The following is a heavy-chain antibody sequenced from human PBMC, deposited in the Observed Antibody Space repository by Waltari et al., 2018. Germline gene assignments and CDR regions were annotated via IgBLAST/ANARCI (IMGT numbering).Heavy chain of an antibody. CDR2: INPNRGGT. D-gene: IGHD6-19*01. V-gene: IGHV1-2*06. Sequence: QVQLVQSGAEVKKPGASVKVSCKASGYTFTGYCMHWVRQAPGQGLEWMGRINPNRGGTNYAQKFQGRVTMTRDTSISTAYMELSRLRSDDTAVYYCARGRGQWLESYYFDYWGQGTLVTVSS. CDR1: GYTFTGYC. J-gene: IGHJ4*02. CDR3: ARGRGQWLESYYFDY.